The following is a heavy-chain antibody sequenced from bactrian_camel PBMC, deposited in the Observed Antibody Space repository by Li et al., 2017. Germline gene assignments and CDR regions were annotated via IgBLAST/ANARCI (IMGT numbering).Heavy chain of an antibody. V-gene: IGHV3-2*01. CDR3: AMNFGY. CDR1: VAADLTFSSYY. D-gene: IGHD3*01. Sequence: HVQLVESGGGLVQPGGSLRLSCVASVAADLTFSSYYMTWVRQAPGKGLEWVSWIQRDGSNAYYADSVKGRFTISRANAKTAVSLLMNSLKPEDTGVYYVAMNFGYWGHGTQVTVS. J-gene: IGHJ6*01. CDR2: IQRDGSNA.